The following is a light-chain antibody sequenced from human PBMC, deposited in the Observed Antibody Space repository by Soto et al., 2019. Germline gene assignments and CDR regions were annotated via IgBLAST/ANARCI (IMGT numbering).Light chain of an antibody. Sequence: EIVLTQSPATLSLSPGERATLSCRASQSVRRYLAWYQQKPGQAPRLLMYDASNRATGIPARFSGSGSGTDFTLTITILDPEDFAVYHCQQYSNWPSITFGQGTRLEIK. CDR3: QQYSNWPSIT. CDR2: DAS. CDR1: QSVRRY. J-gene: IGKJ5*01. V-gene: IGKV3-11*01.